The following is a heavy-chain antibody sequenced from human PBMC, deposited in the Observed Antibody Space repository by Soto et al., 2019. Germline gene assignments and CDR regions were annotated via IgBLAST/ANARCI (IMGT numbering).Heavy chain of an antibody. D-gene: IGHD5-18*01. CDR1: GGTFSSYA. Sequence: SVKVSCKASGGTFSSYAISWVRQAPGQGLEWMGGIIPIFGTANYAQKFQGRVTITADESTSTAYMELSSLRSEDTAVYYCARTMILYSYGQANWFDPWGQGTLVTVSS. J-gene: IGHJ5*02. CDR3: ARTMILYSYGQANWFDP. CDR2: IIPIFGTA. V-gene: IGHV1-69*13.